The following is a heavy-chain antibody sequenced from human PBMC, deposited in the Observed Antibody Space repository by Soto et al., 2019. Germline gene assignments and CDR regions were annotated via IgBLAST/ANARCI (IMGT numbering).Heavy chain of an antibody. V-gene: IGHV1-69*12. J-gene: IGHJ6*02. Sequence: QVQLVQSGAEVKKPGSSVKVSFKASGGTFSSYAISWVRQAPGQGLEWMGGIIPIFGTANYAQKFQGRVTITADESTSTAYMELSSLRSEDTAVYYCARDQPQWLDAYYGMDVWGQGTTVTVSS. CDR2: IIPIFGTA. D-gene: IGHD6-19*01. CDR1: GGTFSSYA. CDR3: ARDQPQWLDAYYGMDV.